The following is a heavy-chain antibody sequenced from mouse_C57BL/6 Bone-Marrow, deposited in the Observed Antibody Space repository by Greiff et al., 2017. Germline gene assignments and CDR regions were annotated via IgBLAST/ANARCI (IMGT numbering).Heavy chain of an antibody. J-gene: IGHJ3*01. CDR1: GYTFTSYW. CDR3: ARFPYDYDGAY. CDR2: IHPNSGST. V-gene: IGHV1-64*01. Sequence: QVQLQQSGAELVKPGASVKLSCKASGYTFTSYWMHWVKQRPGQGLEWIGMIHPNSGSTNYNEKFKSKATLTVDKSSSTAYMQLSSLTSEDSAVCYCARFPYDYDGAYWGQGTLVTVSA. D-gene: IGHD2-4*01.